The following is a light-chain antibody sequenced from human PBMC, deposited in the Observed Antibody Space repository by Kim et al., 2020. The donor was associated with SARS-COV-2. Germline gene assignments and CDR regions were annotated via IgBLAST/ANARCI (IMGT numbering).Light chain of an antibody. CDR3: SSYTSSSTLV. Sequence: QSITISCTGHSMNFGGYNYVSWYQQHPGKAPKLMVYDVSNRPSGVSNRFSGAKSGNTDSLTISGLQAEDEADYYCSSYTSSSTLVFGGGTQLTVL. V-gene: IGLV2-14*03. CDR1: SMNFGGYNY. CDR2: DVS. J-gene: IGLJ2*01.